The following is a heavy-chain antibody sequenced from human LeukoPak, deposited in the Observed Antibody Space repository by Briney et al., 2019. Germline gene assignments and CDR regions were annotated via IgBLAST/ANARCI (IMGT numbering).Heavy chain of an antibody. CDR3: ARRSEFGVLYYMDV. V-gene: IGHV3-48*01. Sequence: PGGSLRLSCAASGFTFSIYSMNWVRQAPGKGLEWVSYISGSSGTIYYADSVKGRFTISRDNAKSSLYLQMNSLRAEDTAVYYCARRSEFGVLYYMDVWGKGTTVTVSS. CDR1: GFTFSIYS. CDR2: ISGSSGTI. J-gene: IGHJ6*03. D-gene: IGHD3-16*01.